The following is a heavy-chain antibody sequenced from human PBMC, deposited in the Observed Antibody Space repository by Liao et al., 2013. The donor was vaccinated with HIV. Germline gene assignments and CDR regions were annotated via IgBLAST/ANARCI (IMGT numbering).Heavy chain of an antibody. CDR1: GASISSSSYY. CDR2: MDYSGST. D-gene: IGHD1-26*01. V-gene: IGHV4-39*07. CDR3: ARASPPQYSGSYITVVAFDI. Sequence: QLQLQESGPGLVKPSETLSLTCTVSGASISSSSYYWGWIRQPPGRAEWIGSMDYSGSTYDNPSLKSRLTMSVDTSKNQFSLKLRSVTAADSAVYYCARASPPQYSGSYITVVAFDIWGQGTAVTVSS. J-gene: IGHJ3*02.